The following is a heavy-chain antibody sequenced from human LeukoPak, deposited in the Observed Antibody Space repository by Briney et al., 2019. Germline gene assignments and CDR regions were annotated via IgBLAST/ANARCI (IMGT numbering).Heavy chain of an antibody. CDR1: GLTVSNHW. V-gene: IGHV3-7*03. D-gene: IGHD5-18*01. CDR2: IRGERGQE. CDR3: ASLDTAKQPLANH. Sequence: GGSLRLSCVASGLTVSNHWMSWVRQAPGKGLEWVADIRGERGQEYYVDSVKGRFTISKNSAKNSLYLQMNTLRVEDTAMYYCASLDTAKQPLANHWGQGTLVTVSS. J-gene: IGHJ5*02.